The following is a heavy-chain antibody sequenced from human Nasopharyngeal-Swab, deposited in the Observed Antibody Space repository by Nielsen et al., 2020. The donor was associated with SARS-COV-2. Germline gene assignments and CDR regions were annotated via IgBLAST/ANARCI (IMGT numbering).Heavy chain of an antibody. D-gene: IGHD3-10*01. V-gene: IGHV3-7*01. Sequence: LSLTCVASGFTFRDYWMSWVRQAPAKGLEWVASIKQDGSEKNYVDSVKGRFTISRDNAKNSLFLQMDSLRTEDTAFYYCARVGGRTSPMGSWGQGTLVTVSS. J-gene: IGHJ4*02. CDR1: GFTFRDYW. CDR3: ARVGGRTSPMGS. CDR2: IKQDGSEK.